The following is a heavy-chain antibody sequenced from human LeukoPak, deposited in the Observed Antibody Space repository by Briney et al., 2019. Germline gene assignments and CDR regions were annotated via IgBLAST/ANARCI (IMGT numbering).Heavy chain of an antibody. V-gene: IGHV4-39*07. CDR1: GHSISTSNSY. CDR3: ARAPYYYGSGSYSSNWFDP. CDR2: INHSGST. D-gene: IGHD3-10*01. Sequence: DPSETLSLTCTVSGHSISTSNSYWGWIGQPPGKGLEWIGEINHSGSTNYNPSLKSPVTISVDTSKNQFSLKLSSVTAADTAVYYCARAPYYYGSGSYSSNWFDPWGQGTLVTVSS. J-gene: IGHJ5*02.